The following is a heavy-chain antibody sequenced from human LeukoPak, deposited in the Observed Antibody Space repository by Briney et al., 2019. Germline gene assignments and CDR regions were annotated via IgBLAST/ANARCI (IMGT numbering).Heavy chain of an antibody. CDR2: ISYDGSNK. Sequence: GRSLRLSCAASGFTFSNYAMHWVRQAPGKGLEWVAVISYDGSNKYYADSVKGRFTISRDNSKNTLYLQMNSLRAEDTAVYYCASDNSSSWFYYYYGMDVWRQGTTVTASS. CDR1: GFTFSNYA. D-gene: IGHD6-13*01. CDR3: ASDNSSSWFYYYYGMDV. J-gene: IGHJ6*02. V-gene: IGHV3-30-3*01.